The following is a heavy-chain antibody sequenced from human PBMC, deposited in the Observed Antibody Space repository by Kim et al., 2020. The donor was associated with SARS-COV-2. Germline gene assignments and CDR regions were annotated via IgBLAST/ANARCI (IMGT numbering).Heavy chain of an antibody. CDR1: GFTFCNYA. Sequence: GGSLRLSCAASGFTFCNYAMHWVRQAPGKGLEWVAVISYDGINKYYADSVKGRFTISRDNSKNTLYLQMNSLRAEDTAVYYCARDPDDSKGDAFDIWGQG. V-gene: IGHV3-30*04. J-gene: IGHJ3*02. CDR3: ARDPDDSKGDAFDI. D-gene: IGHD1-1*01. CDR2: ISYDGINK.